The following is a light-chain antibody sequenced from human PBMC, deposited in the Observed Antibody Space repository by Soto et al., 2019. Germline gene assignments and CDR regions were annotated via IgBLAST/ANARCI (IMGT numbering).Light chain of an antibody. V-gene: IGKV3-20*01. CDR2: GAS. J-gene: IGKJ1*01. Sequence: EIVLTQSPGSLSLSPGERATLSCRASQSFTSNFLAWYQQKPGQAPRLLIYGASSRATGIPDRFSGSGSGTDFTLTISRLEPEDFAVYYCQHYVSLPPAGTVGQGTKVEIK. CDR1: QSFTSNF. CDR3: QHYVSLPPAGT.